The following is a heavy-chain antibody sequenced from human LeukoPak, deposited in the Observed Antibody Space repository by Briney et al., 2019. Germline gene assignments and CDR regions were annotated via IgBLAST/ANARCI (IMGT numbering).Heavy chain of an antibody. J-gene: IGHJ4*02. CDR1: GGSISTYY. CDR2: IYYTGST. Sequence: SETLSLTCTVSGGSISTYYWSWLRQPPGKGREWIGYIYYTGSTNYNPSLKSRVTISGDTSKNQFSLKLISVTAADTAVYYCARGFRGGAHDYWGQGTLVTVSS. CDR3: ARGFRGGAHDY. V-gene: IGHV4-59*08. D-gene: IGHD2-21*01.